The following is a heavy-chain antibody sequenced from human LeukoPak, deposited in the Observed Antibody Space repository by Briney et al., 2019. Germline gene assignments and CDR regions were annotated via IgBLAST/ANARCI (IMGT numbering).Heavy chain of an antibody. V-gene: IGHV3-7*01. CDR2: INQDGSVK. CDR3: ARDPGSSSFDY. Sequence: GGSLRLPCAASGFTFSDSWMTWVRQTPGKGLEFVANINQDGSVKNYVGSVKGRFTISRDNAKNSLYLQMNSLRADDTAIYYCARDPGSSSFDYWGQGTLVTVSS. D-gene: IGHD6-13*01. CDR1: GFTFSDSW. J-gene: IGHJ4*02.